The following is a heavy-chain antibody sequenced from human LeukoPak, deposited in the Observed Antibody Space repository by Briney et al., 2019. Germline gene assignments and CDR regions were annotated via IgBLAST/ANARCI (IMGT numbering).Heavy chain of an antibody. CDR1: GYTFTSHY. V-gene: IGHV1-46*01. Sequence: ASVKVSCKAFGYTFTSHYMHWVRQAPGQGLEWMGIISPSGGSTSSPQKFQGRVTMTTDTSTSTAYMELRSLRSDDTAVYYCARGSGVGDFLSWFDPWGQGTLVTVS. CDR2: ISPSGGST. D-gene: IGHD4-17*01. J-gene: IGHJ5*02. CDR3: ARGSGVGDFLSWFDP.